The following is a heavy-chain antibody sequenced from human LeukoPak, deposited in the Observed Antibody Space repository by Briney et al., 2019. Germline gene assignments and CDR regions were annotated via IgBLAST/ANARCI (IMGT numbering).Heavy chain of an antibody. D-gene: IGHD5-18*01. Sequence: GGSLRLSCAASGFTVSSNYMSWVRQAPGKGLEWVSVIYSGGSTYYADSVKGRFTISRDNAKNSLYLQMNSLRAEDTAVYYCARLRGYSYGFDYWGQGTLVTVSS. CDR2: IYSGGST. V-gene: IGHV3-53*01. CDR3: ARLRGYSYGFDY. J-gene: IGHJ4*02. CDR1: GFTVSSNY.